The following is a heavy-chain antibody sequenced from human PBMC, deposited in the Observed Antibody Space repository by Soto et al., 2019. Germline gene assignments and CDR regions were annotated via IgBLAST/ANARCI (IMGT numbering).Heavy chain of an antibody. V-gene: IGHV1-18*01. Sequence: QVQLVQSGAEVKKPGASVKVSCKASGYTFTSYGISWVRQAPGQGLEWMGWISAYNGNTNYAQKLQGRVTMTTDTSTRTAYMELRSLRSDDTAVYYCARGSYDFWSGYGSYYYYYYGMDVWGQGTTVTVSS. J-gene: IGHJ6*02. CDR3: ARGSYDFWSGYGSYYYYYYGMDV. D-gene: IGHD3-3*01. CDR1: GYTFTSYG. CDR2: ISAYNGNT.